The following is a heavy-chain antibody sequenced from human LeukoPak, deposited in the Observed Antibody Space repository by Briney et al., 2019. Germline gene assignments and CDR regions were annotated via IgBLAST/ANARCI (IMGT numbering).Heavy chain of an antibody. CDR3: AKDPNGDYVGAFDM. D-gene: IGHD4-17*01. V-gene: IGHV3-23*01. CDR1: GFTFANYA. J-gene: IGHJ3*02. Sequence: PGGSLRLSCAVSGFTFANYAITWIRQAPGKGLEWVSSTSGSGHNTYYADSVQGRFTISRDNSKNTLFLQMNSLRADDTAVYHCAKDPNGDYVGAFDMWGQGTMVTVSS. CDR2: TSGSGHNT.